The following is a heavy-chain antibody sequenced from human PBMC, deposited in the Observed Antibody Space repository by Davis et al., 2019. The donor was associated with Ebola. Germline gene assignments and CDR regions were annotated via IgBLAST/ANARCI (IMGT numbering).Heavy chain of an antibody. J-gene: IGHJ4*02. Sequence: GESLKISCAASGFTFSRYTMNWVRQAPGKGLEWVSSISSSSSYIYYADSVKGRFTISRDNAKNSLYLQMNSLRAEDTAVYYCAAGGGFLPVNWGQGTLVTVSS. D-gene: IGHD5-24*01. CDR3: AAGGGFLPVN. V-gene: IGHV3-21*01. CDR2: ISSSSSYI. CDR1: GFTFSRYT.